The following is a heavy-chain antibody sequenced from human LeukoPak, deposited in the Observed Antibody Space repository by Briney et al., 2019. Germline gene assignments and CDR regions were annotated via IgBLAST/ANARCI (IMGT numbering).Heavy chain of an antibody. J-gene: IGHJ4*02. Sequence: SETLSLTCTVSGGSISSYYWSWIRQPPGKGLEWIGYIYYSGSTNYNPSLKSRVTISVDTSKNQFSLKLSSVTTADTAVYYCARTLAAAGTLFDYWGQGTLVTVSS. D-gene: IGHD6-13*01. V-gene: IGHV4-59*08. CDR1: GGSISSYY. CDR2: IYYSGST. CDR3: ARTLAAAGTLFDY.